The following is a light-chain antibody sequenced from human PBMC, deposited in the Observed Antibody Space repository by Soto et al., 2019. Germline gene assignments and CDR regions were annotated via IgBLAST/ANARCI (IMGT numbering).Light chain of an antibody. CDR3: QQYGSSPRT. Sequence: EIVLPQSPGPLSLSPGERATLSCRASQSVSSSYLAWYQQKPGQAPRLLIYGASSRATGIPDGFSGSGSGTDFTLTISRLEPEDFAVYYCQQYGSSPRTFGQGTRLEIK. J-gene: IGKJ5*01. V-gene: IGKV3-20*01. CDR1: QSVSSSY. CDR2: GAS.